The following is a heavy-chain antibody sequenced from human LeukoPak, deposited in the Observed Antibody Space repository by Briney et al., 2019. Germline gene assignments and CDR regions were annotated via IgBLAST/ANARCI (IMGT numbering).Heavy chain of an antibody. Sequence: SETLSLTCAVYGGSFSGYYWSWIRLPPGKGLEWIGEINHSGSTNYNPSLKSRVTISVDTSKNQFSLKLSSVTAADTAVYYCARVPTTVTTGFAFDIWGQGTMVTVSS. CDR2: INHSGST. D-gene: IGHD4-17*01. CDR1: GGSFSGYY. CDR3: ARVPTTVTTGFAFDI. J-gene: IGHJ3*02. V-gene: IGHV4-34*01.